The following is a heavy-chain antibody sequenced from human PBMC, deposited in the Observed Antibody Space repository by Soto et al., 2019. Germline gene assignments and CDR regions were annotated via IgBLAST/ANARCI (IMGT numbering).Heavy chain of an antibody. Sequence: GSLRLSCAASGFTLSNYEMNWVRQAPGKGLEWVSYISSSGSSKSYADSVRGRFTVSRDNAENSLYLQMSGLRVEDTAVYYCARDRESAGDWFDPWGQGTLVTVSS. CDR3: ARDRESAGDWFDP. J-gene: IGHJ5*02. CDR2: ISSSGSSK. CDR1: GFTLSNYE. V-gene: IGHV3-48*03. D-gene: IGHD1-26*01.